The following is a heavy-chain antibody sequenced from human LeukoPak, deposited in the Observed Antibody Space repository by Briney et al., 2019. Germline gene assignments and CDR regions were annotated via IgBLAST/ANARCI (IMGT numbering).Heavy chain of an antibody. Sequence: GASVKVSCKASGGTFSSYTISWVRQAPGQGLEWMGRIIPILGIANYAQKFQGRVTITADKSTSTAYMELSSLRSEDTAVYYCATRFGGNSDWYFDLWGRGTLVTVSS. D-gene: IGHD4-23*01. V-gene: IGHV1-69*02. J-gene: IGHJ2*01. CDR3: ATRFGGNSDWYFDL. CDR2: IIPILGIA. CDR1: GGTFSSYT.